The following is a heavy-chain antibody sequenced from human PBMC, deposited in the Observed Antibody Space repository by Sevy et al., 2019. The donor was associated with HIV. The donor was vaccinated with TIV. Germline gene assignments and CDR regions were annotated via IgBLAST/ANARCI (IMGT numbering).Heavy chain of an antibody. CDR1: GYTFTSYT. CDR2: INTYNGNT. Sequence: ASVKVSCKAFGYTFTSYTISWVRQAPGQGLEWMGWINTYNGNTNRAHKVQGRVTLTTDTTSTAYLELRSLRYDDTAVYYCARDTREKSFDYGGQGTVVTVSS. CDR3: ARDTREKSFDY. V-gene: IGHV1-18*01. J-gene: IGHJ4*02.